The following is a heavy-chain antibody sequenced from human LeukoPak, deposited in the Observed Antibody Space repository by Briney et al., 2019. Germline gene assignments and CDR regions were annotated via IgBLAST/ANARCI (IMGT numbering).Heavy chain of an antibody. Sequence: GGSLRLSCAASGFTFSSYAMSWVRQAPGKGLEWVSAISGSGGSTYYADSVKGRFTISRDNSKNTLYLQMNSLRAEDTAVYYCAREGGTYYYDSSGYRLQHWGQGTLVTVSS. V-gene: IGHV3-23*01. CDR3: AREGGTYYYDSSGYRLQH. CDR1: GFTFSSYA. D-gene: IGHD3-22*01. CDR2: ISGSGGST. J-gene: IGHJ1*01.